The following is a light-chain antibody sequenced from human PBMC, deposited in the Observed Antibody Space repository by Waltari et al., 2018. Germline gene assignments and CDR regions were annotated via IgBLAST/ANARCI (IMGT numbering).Light chain of an antibody. CDR3: QEYDTFLGT. CDR1: QNIHIW. Sequence: DIQVTQSPSVLSASLGDSVTITCRASQNIHIWLAWYQHKPGAGPRLLIYKASSLERGVSSRVSGSGAGTNFTLTITSLQPEDSATYYCQEYDTFLGTFGQGTKL. V-gene: IGKV1-5*03. J-gene: IGKJ1*01. CDR2: KAS.